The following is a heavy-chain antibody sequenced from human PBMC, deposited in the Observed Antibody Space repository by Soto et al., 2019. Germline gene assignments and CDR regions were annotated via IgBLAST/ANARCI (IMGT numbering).Heavy chain of an antibody. D-gene: IGHD2-2*01. CDR1: GGSTSSDNY. J-gene: IGHJ4*02. Sequence: PSETLSVTCTVSGGSTSSDNYWSWIRQPPGKGLEWIGHIYYSGNTDYNPSLKSRVTMSVDKPKNQFSLNLTSVTAADTAVYYCARVISSRDEYFDYWGQGTVVTVSS. CDR3: ARVISSRDEYFDY. CDR2: IYYSGNT. V-gene: IGHV4-4*02.